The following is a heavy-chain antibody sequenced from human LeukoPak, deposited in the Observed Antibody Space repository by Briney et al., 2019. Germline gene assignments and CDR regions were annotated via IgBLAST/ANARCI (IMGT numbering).Heavy chain of an antibody. V-gene: IGHV4-61*02. CDR3: ARYDFWSGYLQH. CDR2: IYTSGST. J-gene: IGHJ1*01. D-gene: IGHD3-3*01. CDR1: GGSISSGSYY. Sequence: SETLSLTCTVSGGSISSGSYYWSWIRQPAGKGLEWIGRIYTSGSTNYNPSLKSRVTISVDTSKNQFSLKLSSVTAADTAVHYCARYDFWSGYLQHWGQGTLVTVSS.